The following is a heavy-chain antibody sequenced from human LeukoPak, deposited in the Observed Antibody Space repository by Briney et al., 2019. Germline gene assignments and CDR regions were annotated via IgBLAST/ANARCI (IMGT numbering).Heavy chain of an antibody. CDR1: GFTFSSYW. CDR3: ARDPPPFSPLIGYDSVPNYFDY. D-gene: IGHD3-22*01. CDR2: INTDGSST. J-gene: IGHJ4*02. V-gene: IGHV3-74*01. Sequence: GGSLRLSCAASGFTFSSYWMHWVRQAPGKGLVWVSRINTDGSSTSYADSVKGRFTISRDNAKNTLDLQMNSLRAEDTAVYYCARDPPPFSPLIGYDSVPNYFDYWGQGTLVTVSS.